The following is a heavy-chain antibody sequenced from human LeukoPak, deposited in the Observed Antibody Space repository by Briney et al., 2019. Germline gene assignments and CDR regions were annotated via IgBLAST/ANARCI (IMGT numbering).Heavy chain of an antibody. Sequence: SETLSLTCTVSGVSISSYSWSWSRQPPGKGLEWVGYIYDSGNTKYSPSLKSRLTILRDTSKKQISLRLSSVTAADTAVYYCARYLTRSGSYLLHPWGQGTLVTVSS. CDR2: IYDSGNT. J-gene: IGHJ5*02. CDR3: ARYLTRSGSYLLHP. CDR1: GVSISSYS. D-gene: IGHD1-26*01. V-gene: IGHV4-59*08.